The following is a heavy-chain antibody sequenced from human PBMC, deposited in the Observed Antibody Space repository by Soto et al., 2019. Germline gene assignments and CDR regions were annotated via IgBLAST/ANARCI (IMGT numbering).Heavy chain of an antibody. J-gene: IGHJ6*02. V-gene: IGHV3-7*01. D-gene: IGHD3-16*01. CDR3: ARDDEIRGRYYGMDV. Sequence: PGGTLRLSGAASVFTFSTYWMSWVRQAPGKGLEWVANINQDGSDKYYVDSVKGRFTISRDNAKSSLYLQMNSLRAEDTAVYYCARDDEIRGRYYGMDVWGPGITVSVSS. CDR2: INQDGSDK. CDR1: VFTFSTYW.